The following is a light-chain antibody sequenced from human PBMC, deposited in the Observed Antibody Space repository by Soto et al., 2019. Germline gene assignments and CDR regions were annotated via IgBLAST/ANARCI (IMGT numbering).Light chain of an antibody. Sequence: DIVMTQSPLSLPVTPGEPASISCRSSQSLLRSNGHSYLDWYLQNPGQLPQLMFYLASTLSSGVPDRFSGSGSGTDFILNISRVEAEDVGVYFCLQALQTPLSFGGGTKVELK. CDR3: LQALQTPLS. V-gene: IGKV2-28*01. J-gene: IGKJ4*01. CDR1: QSLLRSNGHSY. CDR2: LAS.